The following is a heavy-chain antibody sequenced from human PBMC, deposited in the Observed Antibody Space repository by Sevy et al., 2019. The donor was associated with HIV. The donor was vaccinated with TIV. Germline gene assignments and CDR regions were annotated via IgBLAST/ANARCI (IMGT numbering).Heavy chain of an antibody. J-gene: IGHJ4*02. CDR3: ARGGGNGWYYFDY. D-gene: IGHD6-19*01. Sequence: ASVKVSCKASGGTFSSYGISWVRQAPGQGLEWMGGIIPILGTVNYAQKFQGRVTITADESTKPAYMELRSLGSEETAGECWARGGGNGWYYFDYWGQETLVTVSS. CDR2: IIPILGTV. V-gene: IGHV1-69*13. CDR1: GGTFSSYG.